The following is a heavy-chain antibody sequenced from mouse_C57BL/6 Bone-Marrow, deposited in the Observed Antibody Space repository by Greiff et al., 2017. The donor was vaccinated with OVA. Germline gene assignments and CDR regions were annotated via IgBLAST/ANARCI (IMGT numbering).Heavy chain of an antibody. D-gene: IGHD2-4*01. CDR2: IYPRSGNT. J-gene: IGHJ2*01. V-gene: IGHV1-81*01. CDR1: GYTFTSYG. CDR3: ARSGVYDYDVDY. Sequence: VKLMESGAELARPGASVKLSCKASGYTFTSYGISWVKQRTGQGLEWIGEIYPRSGNTYYNEKFKGKATLTADKSSSTAYMELRSLTSEDSAVYFCARSGVYDYDVDYWGQGTTLTVSS.